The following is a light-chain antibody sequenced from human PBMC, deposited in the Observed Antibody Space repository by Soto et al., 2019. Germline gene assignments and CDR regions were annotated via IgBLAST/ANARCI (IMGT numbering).Light chain of an antibody. CDR2: GNS. V-gene: IGLV1-40*01. CDR3: QSYDSSLSGVV. Sequence: QSVLTQPPSVSGAPGQRVTISCTGRRSNIGAGYDVHWYQQLPGTAPKLLIYGNSNRPSGVPDRFSGSKSGTSASLAITGLQAEDEADYNCQSYDSSLSGVVFGGGTKLTVL. CDR1: RSNIGAGYD. J-gene: IGLJ2*01.